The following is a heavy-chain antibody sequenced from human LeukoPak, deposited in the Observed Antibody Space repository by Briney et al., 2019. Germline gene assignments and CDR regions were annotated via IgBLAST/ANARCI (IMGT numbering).Heavy chain of an antibody. CDR1: RYTFTSYG. Sequence: GASVKVSCKASRYTFTSYGISWVRQAPGQGLEWMGWISAYNGNTNFARKRQGRVTMTTDTSTSTAYMELRSLRSDNTAVYYCARAYYYDSSGYYSPNFDYWGQGTLVTVSS. CDR3: ARAYYYDSSGYYSPNFDY. J-gene: IGHJ4*02. D-gene: IGHD3-22*01. V-gene: IGHV1-18*01. CDR2: ISAYNGNT.